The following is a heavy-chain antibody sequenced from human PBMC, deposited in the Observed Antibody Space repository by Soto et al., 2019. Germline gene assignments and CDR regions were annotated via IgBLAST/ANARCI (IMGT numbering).Heavy chain of an antibody. CDR1: GYTFTSYV. Sequence: QVQLVQSGAEVKKPGASVKVSCRASGYTFTSYVISWVRQAPAQGLEWMGWISAYNGNTNFAQKLQGRVTMTTDTSTSTAYMELRSLRSDDTAVYYCARVVPTVAGPNGMDVWGQGTTVTVSS. J-gene: IGHJ6*02. CDR2: ISAYNGNT. CDR3: ARVVPTVAGPNGMDV. D-gene: IGHD6-19*01. V-gene: IGHV1-18*01.